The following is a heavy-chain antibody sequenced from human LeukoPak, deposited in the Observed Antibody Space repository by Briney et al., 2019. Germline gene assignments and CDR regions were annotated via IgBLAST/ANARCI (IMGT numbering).Heavy chain of an antibody. J-gene: IGHJ6*03. CDR3: ARGRGMVRGVILNYYYYYMDV. CDR2: ISAYNGNT. CDR1: GYTFTSYG. V-gene: IGHV1-18*01. Sequence: ASVKVSCKASGYTFTSYGISWVRQAPGQGLEWMGWISAYNGNTNYAQKLQGRVTMTTDTSTSTAYMELRSLRSEDTAVYYCARGRGMVRGVILNYYYYYMDVWGKGTTVTISS. D-gene: IGHD3-10*01.